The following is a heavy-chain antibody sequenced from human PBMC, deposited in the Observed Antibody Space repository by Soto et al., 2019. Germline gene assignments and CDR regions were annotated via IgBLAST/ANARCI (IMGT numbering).Heavy chain of an antibody. CDR1: GDSISSGDNY. D-gene: IGHD7-27*01. J-gene: IGHJ4*02. CDR3: PRDNPGDRGNFDY. V-gene: IGHV4-30-4*01. CDR2: IYYSGST. Sequence: SETLSLTCTVSGDSISSGDNYWTWIRQPPGKGLEWIGFIYYSGSTYYNPSLQSRVIISVDTSKNQFSLKLTSVTAADTAVYYCPRDNPGDRGNFDYWGQGTLVTVSS.